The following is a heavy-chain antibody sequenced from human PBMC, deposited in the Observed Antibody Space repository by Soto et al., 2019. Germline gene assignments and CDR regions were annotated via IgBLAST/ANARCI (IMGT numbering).Heavy chain of an antibody. Sequence: QVQLQASGPGLVKPSQTLSLTCSVSGGSISSGDYYWSWIRQPPGKGLEWIGYIYYSGSTYYNPSLISRVTISVDTSKNQFSLKLSSVTAADTAVYYCARENSGYNPFDYWGQGTLVTVSS. D-gene: IGHD5-12*01. J-gene: IGHJ4*02. CDR2: IYYSGST. CDR3: ARENSGYNPFDY. V-gene: IGHV4-30-4*01. CDR1: GGSISSGDYY.